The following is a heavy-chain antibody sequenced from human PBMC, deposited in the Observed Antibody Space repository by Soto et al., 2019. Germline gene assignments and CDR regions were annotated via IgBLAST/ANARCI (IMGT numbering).Heavy chain of an antibody. CDR1: GGSISSGGYS. CDR3: ARAGGVVVGYYYYGMDV. CDR2: IYHSGST. J-gene: IGHJ6*02. V-gene: IGHV4-30-2*01. Sequence: SETLSLTCAVSGGSISSGGYSWSWIRQPPGKGLEWIGYIYHSGSTYYNPSLKSRVTISVDRSKNQFSLKLSSVTAADTAVYYCARAGGVVVGYYYYGMDVWGQGTTVTVSS. D-gene: IGHD2-15*01.